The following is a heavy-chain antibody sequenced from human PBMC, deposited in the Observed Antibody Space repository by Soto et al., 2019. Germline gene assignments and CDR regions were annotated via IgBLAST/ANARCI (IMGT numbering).Heavy chain of an antibody. CDR3: ARGRYCLTGRCFPNWFDS. CDR2: IYKSATT. CDR1: GDSISSVDYF. J-gene: IGHJ5*01. Sequence: SETLSLTCSVSGDSISSVDYFWAWFRQPPGQALEYIGYIYKSATTYYNPPFESRVAISLDTSKSQFSLNVSSVTAADTAVYFCARGRYCLTGRCFPNWFDSWGQGTLVTVSS. D-gene: IGHD2-15*01. V-gene: IGHV4-30-4*01.